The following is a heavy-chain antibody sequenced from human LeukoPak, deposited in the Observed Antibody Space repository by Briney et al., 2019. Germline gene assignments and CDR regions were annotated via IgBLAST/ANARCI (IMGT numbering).Heavy chain of an antibody. J-gene: IGHJ4*02. Sequence: PGGSLRLSCAASGFTFSSYAMHWVRQAPGKGLEWVAVISYDGSNKYYADSVKGRFTISRDNSKNTLYLQMNSLRAEDTAVYYCAKDLIVGATKGIFDYWGQGTLVTVSS. CDR2: ISYDGSNK. D-gene: IGHD1-26*01. CDR3: AKDLIVGATKGIFDY. V-gene: IGHV3-30*04. CDR1: GFTFSSYA.